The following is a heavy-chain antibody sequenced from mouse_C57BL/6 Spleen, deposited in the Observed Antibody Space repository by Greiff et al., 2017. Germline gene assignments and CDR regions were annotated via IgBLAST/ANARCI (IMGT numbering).Heavy chain of an antibody. V-gene: IGHV1-64*01. CDR1: GYTFTSYW. D-gene: IGHD1-1*01. J-gene: IGHJ4*01. CDR2: IHPNSGST. CDR3: ARGKDYYYGSDAMDY. Sequence: VQLQQPGAELVKPGASVKLSCKASGYTFTSYWMHWVKQRPGQGLEWIGMIHPNSGSTNYNEKFKSKATLTVDKSSSTAYMHLSSLTSEDSAVYFCARGKDYYYGSDAMDYWGQGTSVTVSS.